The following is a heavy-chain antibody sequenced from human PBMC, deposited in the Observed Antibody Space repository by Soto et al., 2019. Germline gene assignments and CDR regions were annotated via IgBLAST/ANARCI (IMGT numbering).Heavy chain of an antibody. D-gene: IGHD6-6*01. J-gene: IGHJ5*02. Sequence: SETLSLTCTVSGGSISSYYWSWIRQPPGKGLEWIGYIYYSGSTNYNPSLKSRVTISVDTSKNQFSLKLSSVTAADTAVYYCGRDAYSSSSWRLDPWGQGTLVTVSS. CDR3: GRDAYSSSSWRLDP. V-gene: IGHV4-59*01. CDR2: IYYSGST. CDR1: GGSISSYY.